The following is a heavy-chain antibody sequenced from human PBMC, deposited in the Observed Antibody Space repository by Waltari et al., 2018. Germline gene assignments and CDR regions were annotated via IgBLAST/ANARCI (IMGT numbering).Heavy chain of an antibody. V-gene: IGHV4-4*02. CDR2: IYHSGST. D-gene: IGHD3-22*01. Sequence: QVQLQESGPGLVKPSGTLSLTCAVSGGSIRSSNWWSWVRQPPGKGLEWIGEIYHSGSTNYNPSLKSRVTISVDKSKNQFSLKLSSVTAADTAVYYCARSYSFYDSSGDDAFDIWGQGTMVTVSS. J-gene: IGHJ3*02. CDR1: GGSIRSSNW. CDR3: ARSYSFYDSSGDDAFDI.